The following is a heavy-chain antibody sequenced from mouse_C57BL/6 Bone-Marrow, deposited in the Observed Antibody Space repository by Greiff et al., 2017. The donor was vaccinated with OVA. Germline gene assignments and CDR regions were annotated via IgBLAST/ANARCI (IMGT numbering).Heavy chain of an antibody. Sequence: EVKLMECGGGLVKPGGSLKLSCAASGFTFSSYTMSWVRQTPEKRLEWVATISDGGSYTYYPANVKGRFTISRDNAKNNLYLQMSHLKSEDTAMYYCAREGDGNYGDAMDYWGQGTSVTVSS. V-gene: IGHV5-4*01. CDR2: ISDGGSYT. CDR1: GFTFSSYT. D-gene: IGHD2-1*01. J-gene: IGHJ4*01. CDR3: AREGDGNYGDAMDY.